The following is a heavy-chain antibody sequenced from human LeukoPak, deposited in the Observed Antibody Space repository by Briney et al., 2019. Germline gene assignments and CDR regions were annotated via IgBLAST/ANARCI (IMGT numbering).Heavy chain of an antibody. CDR1: GFTFSRYA. CDR2: INDNGGRT. CDR3: VKDVGGSYAFDY. Sequence: GGSLRLSCSASGFTFSRYAMHWVRQAPGKGLEYISGINDNGGRTHYGDSVKGRFSISRDNSKNTLHLQMSTLRAEDTALYYCVKDVGGSYAFDYWGQGILVTVAS. V-gene: IGHV3-64D*09. J-gene: IGHJ4*02. D-gene: IGHD1-26*01.